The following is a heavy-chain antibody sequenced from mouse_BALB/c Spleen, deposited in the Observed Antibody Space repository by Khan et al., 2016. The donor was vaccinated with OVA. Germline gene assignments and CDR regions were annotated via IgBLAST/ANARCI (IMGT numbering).Heavy chain of an antibody. D-gene: IGHD1-1*02. CDR1: GYTFTSYW. Sequence: DLVKPGASVKLSCKVSGYTFTSYWITWIKQRPGQGHEWMGRIAPGNGSSYYNEMFTGKATLTVDTSYNTAYIQLSSLSSEDSAVYFGGRAMGGEVPSDDWGEGTTRTGAS. J-gene: IGHJ2*01. CDR3: GRAMGGEVPSDD. V-gene: IGHV1S41*01. CDR2: IAPGNGSS.